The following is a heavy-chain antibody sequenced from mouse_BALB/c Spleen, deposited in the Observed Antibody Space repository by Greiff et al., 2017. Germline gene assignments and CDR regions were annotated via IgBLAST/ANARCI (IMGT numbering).Heavy chain of an antibody. Sequence: VQLKESGAELVKPGASVKLSCTASGFNIKDTYMHWVKQRPEQGLEWIGRIDPANGNTKYDPKFQGKATITADTSSNTAYLQLSSLTSEDTAVYYCASAPHYYGSSYAMDYWGQGTSVTVSS. CDR2: IDPANGNT. D-gene: IGHD1-1*01. CDR1: GFNIKDTY. J-gene: IGHJ4*01. CDR3: ASAPHYYGSSYAMDY. V-gene: IGHV14-3*02.